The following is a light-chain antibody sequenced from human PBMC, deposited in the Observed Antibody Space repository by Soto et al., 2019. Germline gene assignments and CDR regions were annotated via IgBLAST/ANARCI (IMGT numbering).Light chain of an antibody. J-gene: IGKJ1*01. Sequence: DIQITHSTSSLSASLGYIFTITFRASQTIGTYVNWYRQKSGAAPELLIYDASTLQSGVPSRFRGGASGTDFTLTISSLQLDDFATYYCQQTYNTPLPFGQGTKVDI. V-gene: IGKV1-39*01. CDR2: DAS. CDR1: QTIGTY. CDR3: QQTYNTPLP.